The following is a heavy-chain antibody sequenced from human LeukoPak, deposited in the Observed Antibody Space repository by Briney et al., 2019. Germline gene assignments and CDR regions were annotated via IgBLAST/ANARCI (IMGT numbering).Heavy chain of an antibody. V-gene: IGHV3-23*01. Sequence: GRSLRLSCAASGFTFSSYAMSWVRQAPGKGLEWVSAISGSGGSTYYADSVKGRFTISRDNSKNTLYLQMNSLRAEDTAVYYCAKDPYWIGYDSSGYYYYPPRHFDYWGQGTLVTVSS. CDR3: AKDPYWIGYDSSGYYYYPPRHFDY. CDR1: GFTFSSYA. J-gene: IGHJ4*02. D-gene: IGHD3-22*01. CDR2: ISGSGGST.